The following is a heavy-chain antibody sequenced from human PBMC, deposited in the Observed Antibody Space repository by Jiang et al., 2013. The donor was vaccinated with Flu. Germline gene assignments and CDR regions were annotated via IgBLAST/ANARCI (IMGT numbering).Heavy chain of an antibody. D-gene: IGHD6-6*01. V-gene: IGHV6-1*01. J-gene: IGHJ6*02. CDR1: GDSVSSNSAA. Sequence: QTLSLTCAISGDSVSSNSAAWNWIRQSPSRGLEWLGRTYYRSKWYNDYAVSVKSRITINPDTSKNQFSLQLDSVTPEDTAVYYCAREIRSSSSGYYYYGMDVWGQGTTVTVSS. CDR2: TYYRSKWYN. CDR3: AREIRSSSSGYYYYGMDV.